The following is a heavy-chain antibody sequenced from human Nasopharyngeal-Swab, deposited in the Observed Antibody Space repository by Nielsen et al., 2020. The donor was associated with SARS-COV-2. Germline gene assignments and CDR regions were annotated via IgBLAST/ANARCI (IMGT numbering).Heavy chain of an antibody. J-gene: IGHJ4*02. CDR2: INTNTGYP. V-gene: IGHV7-4-1*02. D-gene: IGHD3-9*01. CDR3: ARGHDTSDY. Sequence: WVRQAPGQGLEWMGWINTNTGYPTYAQGYTGRFVFSLDTSVSTAYLQISSLKAEDIAVYYCARGHDTSDYWGQGTLVTVSS.